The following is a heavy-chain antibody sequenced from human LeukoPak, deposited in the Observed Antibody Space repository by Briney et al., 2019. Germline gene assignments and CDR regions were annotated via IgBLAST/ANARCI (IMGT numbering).Heavy chain of an antibody. V-gene: IGHV1-8*03. CDR2: MNPNSGNT. Sequence: ASVKVSCKASGYTFTSYDINWVRQATGQGLEWVGWMNPNSGNTGYAQKFQGRVTITADESTSTAYMELSSLRSEDTAVYYCAVGVRGSGSYQIWGHAFDIWGQGTMVTVSS. D-gene: IGHD3-10*01. CDR1: GYTFTSYD. J-gene: IGHJ3*02. CDR3: AVGVRGSGSYQIWGHAFDI.